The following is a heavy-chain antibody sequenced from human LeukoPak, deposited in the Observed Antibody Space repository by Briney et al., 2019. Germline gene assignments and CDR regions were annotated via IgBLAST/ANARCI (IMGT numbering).Heavy chain of an antibody. D-gene: IGHD1-26*01. CDR2: ISSSSSTI. Sequence: GGSLRLSCAASGFTFSSYSMNWVRQAPGKGLEWVSYISSSSSTIYYADSVKGRFTISRDNAKNSLYLQMSSLRAEDTAVYYCARDGTGELRDFDYWGQGTLVTVSS. V-gene: IGHV3-48*01. CDR3: ARDGTGELRDFDY. CDR1: GFTFSSYS. J-gene: IGHJ4*02.